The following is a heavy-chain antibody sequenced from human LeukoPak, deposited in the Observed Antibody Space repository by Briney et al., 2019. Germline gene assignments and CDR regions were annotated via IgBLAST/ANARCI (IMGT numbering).Heavy chain of an antibody. D-gene: IGHD2-2*01. CDR1: GFTFSSYA. CDR3: AKRVEIVVVPAALFDY. Sequence: GGSLRLSCAASGFTFSSYAMSWVRQAPGKGLEWVSAISGSGGSTYYADSVKGRFTISRDNSKQMNSLRAEDTAVYYCAKRVEIVVVPAALFDYWGQGTLVTVSS. V-gene: IGHV3-23*01. CDR2: ISGSGGST. J-gene: IGHJ4*02.